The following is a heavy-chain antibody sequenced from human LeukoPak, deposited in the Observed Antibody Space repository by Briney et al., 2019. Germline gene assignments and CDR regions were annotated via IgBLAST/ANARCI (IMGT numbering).Heavy chain of an antibody. Sequence: ASVKVSCKVSGYTLTELSMHWVRQAPGKGLEWMGGFDPEDGETIYAQKFQGRVTMTEDTSTDTAYMELSSLRSEDTAVYYCATSPTYYDSTTPYYYYGMDVWGQGTTATVSS. CDR3: ATSPTYYDSTTPYYYYGMDV. CDR2: FDPEDGET. CDR1: GYTLTELS. V-gene: IGHV1-24*01. J-gene: IGHJ6*02. D-gene: IGHD3-3*01.